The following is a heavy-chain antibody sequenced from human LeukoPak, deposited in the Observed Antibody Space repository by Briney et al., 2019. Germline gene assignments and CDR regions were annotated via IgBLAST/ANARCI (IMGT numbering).Heavy chain of an antibody. Sequence: GSLRLSCAVSGFTFSAYGMHWVRQAPGKGLEWVAVISYDGSYQAYADSVKGRFTVSRDSSKNTLYLQLNSLRPEDTGLYYCARERRRDGYNYKDYWGQGTQVSVSS. V-gene: IGHV3-30*04. CDR3: ARERRRDGYNYKDY. D-gene: IGHD5-24*01. CDR1: GFTFSAYG. CDR2: ISYDGSYQ. J-gene: IGHJ4*02.